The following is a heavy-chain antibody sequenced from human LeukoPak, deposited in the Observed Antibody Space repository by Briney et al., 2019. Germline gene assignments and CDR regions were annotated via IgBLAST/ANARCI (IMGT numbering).Heavy chain of an antibody. CDR2: INHSGST. CDR3: ARGYAHSSSWYLYYYYGMDV. Sequence: SETLSLTCAVYGGSFSGYYWSWIRQPPGKGLEWIGEINHSGSTNYNPPLKSRVTISVDTSKNQFSLKLSSVTAADTAVYYCARGYAHSSSWYLYYYYGMDVWGQGTTVTVSS. J-gene: IGHJ6*02. D-gene: IGHD6-13*01. V-gene: IGHV4-34*01. CDR1: GGSFSGYY.